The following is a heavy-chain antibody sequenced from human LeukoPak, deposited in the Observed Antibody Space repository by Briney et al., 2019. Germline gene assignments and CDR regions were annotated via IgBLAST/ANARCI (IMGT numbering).Heavy chain of an antibody. Sequence: GESVKISCKGSGYSFASYWIGWVRQMPGKGLEWMGIIYPGDSDTRYSPFFQGQVTISADKSISMAYLQWSSLKASDTAMYYCARPTGDCSVCSCYSGYWGQGTLVTVSS. CDR1: GYSFASYW. V-gene: IGHV5-51*01. CDR3: ARPTGDCSVCSCYSGY. D-gene: IGHD2-15*01. J-gene: IGHJ4*02. CDR2: IYPGDSDT.